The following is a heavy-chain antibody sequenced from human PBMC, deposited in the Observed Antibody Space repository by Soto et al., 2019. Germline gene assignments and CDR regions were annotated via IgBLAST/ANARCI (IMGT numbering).Heavy chain of an antibody. J-gene: IGHJ5*02. CDR1: GGSVSSGSYY. V-gene: IGHV4-61*01. CDR3: AREAVHGSGSYYKENWFDT. D-gene: IGHD3-10*01. Sequence: SETLSLTCTVSGGSVSSGSYYWSWIRQPPGKGLEWIGYIYYSGSTNYNPSLKSRVTISVDTSKNQFSLKLSSVTAADTAVYYCAREAVHGSGSYYKENWFDTWGQGTLVTVSS. CDR2: IYYSGST.